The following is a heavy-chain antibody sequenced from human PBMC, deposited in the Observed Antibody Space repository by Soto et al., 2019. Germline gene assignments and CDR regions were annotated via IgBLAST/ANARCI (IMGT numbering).Heavy chain of an antibody. CDR2: ISGSGGST. J-gene: IGHJ4*02. V-gene: IGHV3-23*01. D-gene: IGHD3-3*01. Sequence: GGTLRLSCAASGFTFSSYAMRWVRQAPRKGLEWVSAISGSGGSTYYADSVKGRLTISRDNSKNTLYLQMNSLRAEDTAVYYCAKRSRPITIFGVVTLAFDYWGQGTLVTVSS. CDR3: AKRSRPITIFGVVTLAFDY. CDR1: GFTFSSYA.